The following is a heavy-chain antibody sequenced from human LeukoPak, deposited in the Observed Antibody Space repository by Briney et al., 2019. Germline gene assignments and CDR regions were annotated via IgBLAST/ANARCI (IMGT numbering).Heavy chain of an antibody. V-gene: IGHV3-11*03. D-gene: IGHD2-21*02. CDR1: GFTFSDYY. CDR2: IIPSSSYT. J-gene: IGHJ4*02. CDR3: AKFSPMTASHYFDF. Sequence: GGSLRLSCAASGFTFSDYYMSWIRQAPGKGLEWVSYIIPSSSYTDYADSVKGRFTISRDNAKNSLYLQMNSLRAEDTAVYSCAKFSPMTASHYFDFWGQGTLVTVSS.